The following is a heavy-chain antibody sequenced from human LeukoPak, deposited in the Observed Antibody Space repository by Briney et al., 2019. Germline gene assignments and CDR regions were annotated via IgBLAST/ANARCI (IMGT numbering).Heavy chain of an antibody. CDR1: GGSISSSSYY. CDR3: AREYLRWDAFDI. D-gene: IGHD2-15*01. V-gene: IGHV4-39*07. CDR2: MYYSGST. J-gene: IGHJ3*02. Sequence: PSETLSLTCTVSGGSISSSSYYWGWIRQPPGKGLEWIGNMYYSGSTYYNPSLRSRVTISVHTSKNQFSLKLSSVTAADTAVYYCAREYLRWDAFDIWGQGTMVIVSS.